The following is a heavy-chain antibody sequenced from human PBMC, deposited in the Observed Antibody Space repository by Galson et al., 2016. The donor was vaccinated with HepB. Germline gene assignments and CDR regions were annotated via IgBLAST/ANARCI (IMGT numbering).Heavy chain of an antibody. Sequence: SLRLSCAASGFTFSSYSMNWVRQAPGKGLEWVSSISSSRNYIYYADSVKGRFTSSRDNAKNSLYLQMNSLRAEDTAVYYCARGDIVGAIFDYWGQGTLVTVSS. CDR1: GFTFSSYS. CDR3: ARGDIVGAIFDY. V-gene: IGHV3-21*01. D-gene: IGHD1-26*01. J-gene: IGHJ4*02. CDR2: ISSSRNYI.